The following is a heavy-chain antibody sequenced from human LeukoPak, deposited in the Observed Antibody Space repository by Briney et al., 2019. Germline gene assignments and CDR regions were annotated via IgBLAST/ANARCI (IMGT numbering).Heavy chain of an antibody. CDR2: INGNGGST. J-gene: IGHJ6*04. V-gene: IGHV3-23*01. Sequence: PGGALRLSCAASGFTFSNYAMSSVRQAPGKVLEWVSAINGNGGSTYYADSVKGRFTISRDNAKNSLYLQMNSLRAEDTAVYYSASSSWYDSPGVVWGKGTTVTVSS. CDR1: GFTFSNYA. D-gene: IGHD6-13*01. CDR3: ASSSWYDSPGVV.